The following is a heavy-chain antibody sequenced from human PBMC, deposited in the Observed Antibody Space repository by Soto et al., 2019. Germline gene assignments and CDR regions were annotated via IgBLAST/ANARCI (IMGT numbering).Heavy chain of an antibody. CDR2: ISSSSSYI. D-gene: IGHD3-10*01. CDR3: TKLLWFGELSIVFDY. CDR1: GFTFSSYS. V-gene: IGHV3-21*01. J-gene: IGHJ4*02. Sequence: PGGSLRLSCAASGFTFSSYSMNWVRQAPGKGLGWVSSISSSSSYIYYADSVKGRFTISRDNAKNSLYLQMNSLRAEDTAVYYCTKLLWFGELSIVFDYWGQGTLVTVSS.